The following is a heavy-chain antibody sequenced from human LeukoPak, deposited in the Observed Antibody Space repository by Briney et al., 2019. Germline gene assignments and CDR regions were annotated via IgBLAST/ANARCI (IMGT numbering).Heavy chain of an antibody. Sequence: SETLSLTCAVYGGSFSGYYWSWIRQPPGKGLEWIGEINHSGSTYHNPSLKSRVTISVDTSKNQFSLKVSSVTAADTAVYYCARHGVVTAIRPTNWFDPWGQGTLVTVSS. CDR3: ARHGVVTAIRPTNWFDP. V-gene: IGHV4-34*01. D-gene: IGHD2-21*02. J-gene: IGHJ5*02. CDR1: GGSFSGYY. CDR2: INHSGST.